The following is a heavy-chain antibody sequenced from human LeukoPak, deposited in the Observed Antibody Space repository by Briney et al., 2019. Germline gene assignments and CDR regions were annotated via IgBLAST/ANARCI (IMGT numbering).Heavy chain of an antibody. Sequence: SLSLSCVASGFTFDEYAMHWVRQAPGRGREWVACSSWNNRSIGYDDSVKGRFTISRANAKTSLYLQMNRLRAEATASAYCAKAAYSSGWYGGGEFDYWGQGTLVTVSS. CDR2: SSWNNRSI. V-gene: IGHV3-9*01. CDR3: AKAAYSSGWYGGGEFDY. CDR1: GFTFDEYA. J-gene: IGHJ4*02. D-gene: IGHD6-13*01.